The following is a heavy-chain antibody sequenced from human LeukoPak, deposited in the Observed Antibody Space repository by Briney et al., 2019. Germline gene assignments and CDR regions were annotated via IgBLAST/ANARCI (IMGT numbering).Heavy chain of an antibody. CDR3: VRLRRNSDTSGFYYYYDY. CDR1: GYTFSSYS. V-gene: IGHV3-21*01. J-gene: IGHJ4*02. D-gene: IGHD3-22*01. CDR2: ISARSNYI. Sequence: GGSLRLSCAASGYTFSSYSINWVRQAPGKGLEWVSSISARSNYIYYADSVRGGFSISRDDARDTLYLQMNSLRAEDTAVYYCVRLRRNSDTSGFYYYYDYWGQGTLVTVSS.